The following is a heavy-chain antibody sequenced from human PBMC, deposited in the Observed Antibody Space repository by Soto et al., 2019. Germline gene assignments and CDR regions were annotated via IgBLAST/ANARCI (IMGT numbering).Heavy chain of an antibody. D-gene: IGHD6-13*01. V-gene: IGHV5-51*01. CDR3: ARQASAGKNYYAMDV. Sequence: GESLKISCKGSGYSFTTYWIGWVRQMPGKGLEGMVIIYPGDSDTRCSPSFQGQVTISADKSINTTYLQWSSLKASDTAIYYCARQASAGKNYYAMDVWGQGTTVTVSS. CDR1: GYSFTTYW. CDR2: IYPGDSDT. J-gene: IGHJ6*02.